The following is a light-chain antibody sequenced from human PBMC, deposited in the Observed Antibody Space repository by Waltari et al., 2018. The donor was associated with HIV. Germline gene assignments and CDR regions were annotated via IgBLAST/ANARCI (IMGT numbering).Light chain of an antibody. CDR3: HHYGSALTWT. J-gene: IGKJ1*01. CDR1: QSVSSAY. Sequence: EFVLTQSPGTLSLSPGERATLSCRASQSVSSAYLAWYQQKPGQAPRLLIYGASSRATGIPDRFSGSGSGTDFTLTISRLEPEDFAVYYCHHYGSALTWTFGQGTKVEIK. CDR2: GAS. V-gene: IGKV3-20*01.